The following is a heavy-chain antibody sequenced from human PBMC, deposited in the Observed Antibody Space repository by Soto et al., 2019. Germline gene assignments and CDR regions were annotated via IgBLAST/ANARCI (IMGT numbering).Heavy chain of an antibody. J-gene: IGHJ4*02. Sequence: QVQLQESGPGVVKPSGTLSLTCAVSGGSVSSDYWWSWVRLPPGKGLEWIGEIYHSGRTNYNPSLKSRVTISLAKSKTQLSLILNSVTAADKAVYYCARDRPAYGRNFDYRGQGTLVTVSS. D-gene: IGHD1-26*01. CDR3: ARDRPAYGRNFDY. CDR2: IYHSGRT. CDR1: GGSVSSDYW. V-gene: IGHV4-4*02.